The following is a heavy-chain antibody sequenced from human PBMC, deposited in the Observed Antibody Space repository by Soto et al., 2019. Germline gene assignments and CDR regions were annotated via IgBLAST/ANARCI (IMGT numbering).Heavy chain of an antibody. J-gene: IGHJ4*02. CDR3: ERDDEYDDSGIDY. CDR1: GFLFSRFG. CDR2: VVDNGGTK. V-gene: IGHV3-33*01. D-gene: IGHD6-25*01. Sequence: QVQLVESGGGVVQPGTSLRLSWAASGFLFSRFGMHWVRQAPGKGLEWVAVVVDNGGTKDYADSVRGRFTISRDNSRNTLFLEMSSLRVEDTAIYYCERDDEYDDSGIDYWGQGTLVTVSS.